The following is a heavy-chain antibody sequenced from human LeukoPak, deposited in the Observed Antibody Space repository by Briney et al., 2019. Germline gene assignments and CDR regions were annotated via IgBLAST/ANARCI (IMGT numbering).Heavy chain of an antibody. CDR2: ISSSSSTI. CDR1: GFTFSSYS. D-gene: IGHD2-2*01. CDR3: ARLSYPIDY. J-gene: IGHJ4*02. Sequence: GGSLRLSCAASGFTFSSYSMNWVRQAPGKGLEWVSYISSSSSTIYYADSVKGRFTISRDNAKNTLYLQMNSLRAEDTAVYYCARLSYPIDYWGQGTLVTVSS. V-gene: IGHV3-48*04.